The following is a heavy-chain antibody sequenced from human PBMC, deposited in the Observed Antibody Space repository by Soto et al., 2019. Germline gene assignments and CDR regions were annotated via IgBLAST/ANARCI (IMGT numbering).Heavy chain of an antibody. D-gene: IGHD1-1*01. CDR1: GYTFTSYG. CDR2: ISAYNGNT. J-gene: IGHJ6*02. Sequence: QVQLVQSGAEVKKPGASVKVSCKASGYTFTSYGISWVRQAPGQGLEWMGWISAYNGNTNYAQKLQGRVTMTTDTYTSTAYTAGRSLRSDDTAVDYSARDKGIEERTARDDYYGIDVWGQGTTVTVAS. CDR3: ARDKGIEERTARDDYYGIDV. V-gene: IGHV1-18*01.